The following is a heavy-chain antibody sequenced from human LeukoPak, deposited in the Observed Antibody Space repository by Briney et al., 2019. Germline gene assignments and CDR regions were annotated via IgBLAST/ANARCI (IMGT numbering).Heavy chain of an antibody. V-gene: IGHV1-69*13. D-gene: IGHD3-10*01. CDR1: GGTFSSFA. Sequence: SVKVSCKASGGTFSSFAISWVRQAPGQGLEWMGGINPVFGTANYAQMFQGRVTITADESANTAYMELSRLRSEDTAVYYCARRHNGAWFEVAYFDSWGQGTLVTVSS. CDR3: ARRHNGAWFEVAYFDS. J-gene: IGHJ4*02. CDR2: INPVFGTA.